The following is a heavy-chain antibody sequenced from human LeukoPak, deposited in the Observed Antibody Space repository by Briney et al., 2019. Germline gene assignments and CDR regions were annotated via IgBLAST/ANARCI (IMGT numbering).Heavy chain of an antibody. CDR3: AREGPGDAFDI. CDR2: IKQDGSEK. Sequence: GGSLRLSCAASGFTFSSYWMSWVRQAPGKGLEWVANIKQDGSEKYYVDSVKGRLTISRDNAKNSLYLQMNSLRAEDTAVYYCAREGPGDAFDIWGQGTMVTVSS. CDR1: GFTFSSYW. J-gene: IGHJ3*02. V-gene: IGHV3-7*01.